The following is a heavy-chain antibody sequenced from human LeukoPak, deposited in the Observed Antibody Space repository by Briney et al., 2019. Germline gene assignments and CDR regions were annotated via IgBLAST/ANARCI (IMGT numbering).Heavy chain of an antibody. CDR3: AKATRDSSGYSHYFDY. CDR1: GFTFSSYA. J-gene: IGHJ4*02. D-gene: IGHD3-22*01. Sequence: GGSLRLSCAASGFTFSSYAMSWVRQAPGKGLEWLSIICGDGGCTYYKDSVKGRFTISRDNSKNTLYLQMNSLRAEDTAIYYCAKATRDSSGYSHYFDYWGRGTLVSVSS. CDR2: ICGDGGCT. V-gene: IGHV3-23*01.